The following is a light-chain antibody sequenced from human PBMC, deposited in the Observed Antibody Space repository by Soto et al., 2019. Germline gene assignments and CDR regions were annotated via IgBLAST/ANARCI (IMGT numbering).Light chain of an antibody. Sequence: EIVVNQSPPTLSLSEGERATXSCRASQSIGSYLAWYQEKPGHAPRLLIYDASNRATAIPDRFSGSGSGTDFTLTISSLEPEDFAIYYCQQRINWPLTFGGCTKVDIK. V-gene: IGKV3-11*01. J-gene: IGKJ4*01. CDR3: QQRINWPLT. CDR2: DAS. CDR1: QSIGSY.